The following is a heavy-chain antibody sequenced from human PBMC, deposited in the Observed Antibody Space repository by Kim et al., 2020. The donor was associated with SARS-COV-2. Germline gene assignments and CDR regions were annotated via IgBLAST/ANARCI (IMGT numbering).Heavy chain of an antibody. J-gene: IGHJ6*02. CDR1: GGTFSSYA. V-gene: IGHV1-69*13. CDR3: ARDEERITIFGVVNYGMDV. CDR2: IIPIFGTA. D-gene: IGHD3-3*01. Sequence: SVKVSCKASGGTFSSYAISWVRQAPGQGLEWMGGIIPIFGTANYAQKFQGRVTITADESTSTAYMELSSLRSEDTAVYYCARDEERITIFGVVNYGMDVWGQGTTVTVSS.